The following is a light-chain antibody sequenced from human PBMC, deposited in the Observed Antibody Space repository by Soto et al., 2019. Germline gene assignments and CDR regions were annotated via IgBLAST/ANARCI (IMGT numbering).Light chain of an antibody. CDR2: DVS. Sequence: QSALTQPASVSGSPGQSITISCTGTSSDVGSYKYVSWYQQHPGKAPKLRIYDVSNRPSGVSNRFSGSKSGNTASLTISGPRAEDEADYYCNSYTTSSTLVFGTGTKVTVL. CDR3: NSYTTSSTLV. CDR1: SSDVGSYKY. J-gene: IGLJ1*01. V-gene: IGLV2-14*03.